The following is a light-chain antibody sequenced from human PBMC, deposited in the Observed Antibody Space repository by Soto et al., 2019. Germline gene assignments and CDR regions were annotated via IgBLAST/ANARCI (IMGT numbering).Light chain of an antibody. CDR1: QSISSW. Sequence: DIQMTQSPSTLSASVGDRVTITCRASQSISSWLAWNQQKPGKAPKLLIYKASSLESGFPSRSSGSGSGREFSLTISSLQPDDFASYYCQQYNSYSRTFGRGTKVEIK. V-gene: IGKV1-5*03. CDR2: KAS. CDR3: QQYNSYSRT. J-gene: IGKJ1*01.